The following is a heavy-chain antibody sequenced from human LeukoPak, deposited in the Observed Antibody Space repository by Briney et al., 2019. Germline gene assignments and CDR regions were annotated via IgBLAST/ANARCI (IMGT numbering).Heavy chain of an antibody. CDR1: GGSFSGYY. CDR2: INHSGST. J-gene: IGHJ5*02. Sequence: SETLSLTCAVYGGSFSGYYWNWIRQPPGKGLEWIGEINHSGSTNYNPSLKSRVTISVDTSKNQFSLKLSSVTAADTAVYYCARVVGLLALVWFDPWGQGTLVTVSS. CDR3: ARVVGLLALVWFDP. V-gene: IGHV4-34*01. D-gene: IGHD1-7*01.